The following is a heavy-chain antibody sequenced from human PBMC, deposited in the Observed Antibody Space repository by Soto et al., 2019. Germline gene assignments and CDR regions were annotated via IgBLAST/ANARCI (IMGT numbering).Heavy chain of an antibody. CDR2: IIPMFGTL. D-gene: IGHD2-15*01. J-gene: IGHJ3*02. CDR1: GGTFSSYT. Sequence: SVKVCCKASGGTFSSYTISWVRQAPGQGLEWLGGIIPMFGTLYYAQKXKGRLTIAADSSTSTAYMELSSLRSEDTAVYYCARSCSGGSCGNAFDIWGQGTMVTVSS. V-gene: IGHV1-69*06. CDR3: ARSCSGGSCGNAFDI.